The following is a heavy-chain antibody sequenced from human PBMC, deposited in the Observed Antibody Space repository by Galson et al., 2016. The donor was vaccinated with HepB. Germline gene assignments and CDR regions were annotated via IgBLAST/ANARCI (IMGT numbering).Heavy chain of an antibody. CDR3: AKSSEGLLRFSGMDV. CDR1: GFTFSNYA. V-gene: IGHV3-21*01. Sequence: SLRLSCAASGFTFSNYAMHWVRQAPGKGLEWVSSTGTGTGYKYYADSVKGRFTISRDDAKNSLYLQMHSLRAEDTAVYYCAKSSEGLLRFSGMDVWGQGTTVTVSS. CDR2: TGTGTGYK. D-gene: IGHD2-21*02. J-gene: IGHJ6*02.